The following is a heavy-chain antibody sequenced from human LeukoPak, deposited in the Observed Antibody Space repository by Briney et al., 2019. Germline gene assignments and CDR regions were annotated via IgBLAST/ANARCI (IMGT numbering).Heavy chain of an antibody. CDR2: ISDDGGHT. J-gene: IGHJ4*02. CDR1: GFPFSSYW. CDR3: ARVTGGYNLVDY. Sequence: GALRLSCAASGFPFSSYWMHWVRQAPGKGLVWVSRISDDGGHTFHADSVKGRFAMSRDNSKNTLYLQMNSLRAEDTGVYYCARVTGGYNLVDYWGQGTLVTVSS. D-gene: IGHD5-24*01. V-gene: IGHV3-74*01.